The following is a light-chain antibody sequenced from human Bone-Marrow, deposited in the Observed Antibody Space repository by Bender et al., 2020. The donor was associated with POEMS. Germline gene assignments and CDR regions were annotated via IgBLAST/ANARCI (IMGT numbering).Light chain of an antibody. Sequence: QSVLTQPPSASGTPGQRVTISCSGGSTNIGAHAVNWYQHLPGTAPKLLNYSSHRRPSVVPDRFSGSRSGTSASLAISGLQSEDEADYYCAVWDDSLNGWVFGGGTKLTVL. V-gene: IGLV1-44*01. CDR3: AVWDDSLNGWV. J-gene: IGLJ3*02. CDR2: SSH. CDR1: STNIGAHA.